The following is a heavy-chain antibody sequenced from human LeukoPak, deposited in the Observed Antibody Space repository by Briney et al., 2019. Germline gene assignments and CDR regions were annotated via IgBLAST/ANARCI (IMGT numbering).Heavy chain of an antibody. CDR2: ISNSRNYI. Sequence: PGGSLRLSCAASGFTFSSYSMSWVRQAPGKGLEWVSSISNSRNYIYYADSVKGRFTISRDNAKTSLYLQMNSLRAEDTAVYYCARDLSGVTGYTYGRGIDYWGQGTLVTVSS. CDR1: GFTFSSYS. D-gene: IGHD5-18*01. CDR3: ARDLSGVTGYTYGRGIDY. V-gene: IGHV3-21*01. J-gene: IGHJ4*02.